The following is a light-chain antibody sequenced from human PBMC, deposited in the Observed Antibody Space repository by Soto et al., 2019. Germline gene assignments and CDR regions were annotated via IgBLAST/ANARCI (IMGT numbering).Light chain of an antibody. CDR3: SSYTSSSTPYVV. Sequence: QSALTQPASVSGSPGQSITISCTGTSSDVGGYNYVSWYQQHPGKAPKLMIYDDSNRPSGVSNRFSGSKSGNTASLTISGLQAEDEADYYCSSYTSSSTPYVVFGGGTKLTVL. J-gene: IGLJ2*01. V-gene: IGLV2-14*01. CDR2: DDS. CDR1: SSDVGGYNY.